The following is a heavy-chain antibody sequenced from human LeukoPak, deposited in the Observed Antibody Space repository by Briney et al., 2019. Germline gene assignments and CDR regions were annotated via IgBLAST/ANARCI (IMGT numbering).Heavy chain of an antibody. CDR3: AKLKLKYQLLSGSPFDI. D-gene: IGHD2-2*01. J-gene: IGHJ3*02. Sequence: GGSLRLSCAASGFTFSSYGMHWVRQAPGKGLEWVAVISYDGSNKYYADSVKGRFTISRDNSKNTLYLQMNSLRAEDTAVYYCAKLKLKYQLLSGSPFDIWGQGTMVTVSS. CDR1: GFTFSSYG. V-gene: IGHV3-30*18. CDR2: ISYDGSNK.